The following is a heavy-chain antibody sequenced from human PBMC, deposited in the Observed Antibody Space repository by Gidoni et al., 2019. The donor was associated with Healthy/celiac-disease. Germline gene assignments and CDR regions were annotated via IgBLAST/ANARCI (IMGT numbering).Heavy chain of an antibody. CDR2: IYWNDDK. J-gene: IGHJ3*02. CDR3: AHRPWWWYYDSSGSPRGDAFDI. V-gene: IGHV2-5*01. D-gene: IGHD3-22*01. Sequence: QITLKESGPTLVKPTQTLTLTCTFSGFSLSTSGVGVGWIRQPPGKALEWLALIYWNDDKRYSPSLKSRLTITKDTSKNQVVLTMTNMDPVDTATYYCAHRPWWWYYDSSGSPRGDAFDIWGQGTMVTVSS. CDR1: GFSLSTSGVG.